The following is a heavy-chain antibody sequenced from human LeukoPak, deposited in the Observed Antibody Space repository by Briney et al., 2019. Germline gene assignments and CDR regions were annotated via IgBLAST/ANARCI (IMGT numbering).Heavy chain of an antibody. CDR1: GFTLNSYG. CDR2: ISSSGRTV. CDR3: ARVGDSHSVNYFDY. Sequence: PGGSLRLSCAASGFTLNSYGMTWVRQAPERGLEWVSYISSSGRTVYYADSVKGRFTVSRDTAENSLHLQMNSLRDEDTAMFYCARVGDSHSVNYFDYWGQGTLVTVSS. V-gene: IGHV3-48*02. D-gene: IGHD5-24*01. J-gene: IGHJ4*02.